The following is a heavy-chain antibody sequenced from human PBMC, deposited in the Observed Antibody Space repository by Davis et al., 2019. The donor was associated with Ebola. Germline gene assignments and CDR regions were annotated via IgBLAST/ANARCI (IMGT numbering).Heavy chain of an antibody. CDR2: INWNGGST. V-gene: IGHV3-20*04. CDR1: GFTFDDYA. CDR3: ARDASQWWELLQIFDY. D-gene: IGHD1-26*01. Sequence: GGSLRLSCAASGFTFDDYAMTWVRQAPGKGLEWVSGINWNGGSTGYADSVKGRFTISRDNAKNSLYLRLSSLRAEDTAVYYCARDASQWWELLQIFDYWGQGTLVTVSS. J-gene: IGHJ4*02.